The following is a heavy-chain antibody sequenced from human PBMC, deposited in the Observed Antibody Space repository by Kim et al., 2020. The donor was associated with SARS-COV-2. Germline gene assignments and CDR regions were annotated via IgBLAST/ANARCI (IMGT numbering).Heavy chain of an antibody. CDR3: ARGRIAAAGDAFDI. CDR1: GGSISSSSYY. Sequence: SETLSLTCTVSGGSISSSSYYWGWIRQPPGKGLEWIGSIYYSGSTYYNPSLKSRVTISVDTSKNQFSLKLSSVTAADTAVYYCARGRIAAAGDAFDIWG. D-gene: IGHD6-13*01. J-gene: IGHJ3*02. V-gene: IGHV4-39*07. CDR2: IYYSGST.